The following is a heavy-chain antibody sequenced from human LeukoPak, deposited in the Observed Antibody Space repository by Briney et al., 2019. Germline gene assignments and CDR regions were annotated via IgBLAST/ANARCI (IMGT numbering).Heavy chain of an antibody. V-gene: IGHV1-69*05. CDR2: IIPLFGTA. Sequence: SVKVSCKASGGTFSTYAVNWVRQAPGQGLEWMGGIIPLFGTANYAQKFQSRVTITTDESTSTAYMELSSLRSEDTAIYYCARVFARGGEISGSYYYYWGQGTLVTVSS. J-gene: IGHJ4*02. CDR3: ARVFARGGEISGSYYYY. D-gene: IGHD3-10*01. CDR1: GGTFSTYA.